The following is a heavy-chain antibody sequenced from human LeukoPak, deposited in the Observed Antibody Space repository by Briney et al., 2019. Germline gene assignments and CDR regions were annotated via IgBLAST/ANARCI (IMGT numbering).Heavy chain of an antibody. J-gene: IGHJ4*02. CDR2: INHSGST. CDR3: ARGTSFYDNSAYYTFDY. CDR1: GGSFSGYY. D-gene: IGHD3-22*01. V-gene: IGHV4-34*01. Sequence: AETLSLTCTVYGGSFSGYYLSWVRQPPGKGLEWIGDINHSGSTKYNPSIKSRDTIYLDKSKIWFSMKMSYVTDADKAVYYCARGTSFYDNSAYYTFDYWGQGTLVTVSS.